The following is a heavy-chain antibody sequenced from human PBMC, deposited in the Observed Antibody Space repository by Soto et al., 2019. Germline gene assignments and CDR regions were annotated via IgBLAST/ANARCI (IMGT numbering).Heavy chain of an antibody. J-gene: IGHJ4*02. Sequence: GGSLRLSCAASGFTFSSYAMTWVRQAPGKGLEWVSGISGSGGFTYYADSVKGRFTISRDKSKNTLYLQMNSLRVEDTAVYYCAKDRGIVGATALGVFDFWGQGTLVTVSS. V-gene: IGHV3-23*01. CDR1: GFTFSSYA. CDR2: ISGSGGFT. D-gene: IGHD1-26*01. CDR3: AKDRGIVGATALGVFDF.